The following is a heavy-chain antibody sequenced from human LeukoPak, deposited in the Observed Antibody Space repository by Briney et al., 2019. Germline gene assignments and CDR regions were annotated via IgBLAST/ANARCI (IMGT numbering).Heavy chain of an antibody. CDR1: GFTFNSYA. CDR3: AKAGGATPRAFDI. D-gene: IGHD5-12*01. V-gene: IGHV3-23*01. J-gene: IGHJ3*02. CDR2: IRDSAGST. Sequence: GGSLRLSCAASGFTFNSYAMSWVRQAPGKGLEWVSGIRDSAGSTYYADSVKGRFTISRDNSKNTLYLQMDSLRAEDTALYYCAKAGGATPRAFDIWGQGTMVTVSS.